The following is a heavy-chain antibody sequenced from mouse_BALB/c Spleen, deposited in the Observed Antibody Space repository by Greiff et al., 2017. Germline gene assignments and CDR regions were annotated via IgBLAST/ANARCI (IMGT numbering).Heavy chain of an antibody. J-gene: IGHJ3*01. D-gene: IGHD4-1*01. V-gene: IGHV2-2*02. CDR1: GFSLTSYG. Sequence: VQLVESGPGLVQPSQSLSITCTVSGFSLTSYGVHWVRQSPGKGLEWLGVIWSGGSTDYNAAFISRLSISKDNSKSQVFFKMNSLQANDTAIYYCARNGPLTQFAYWGQGTLVTVSA. CDR3: ARNGPLTQFAY. CDR2: IWSGGST.